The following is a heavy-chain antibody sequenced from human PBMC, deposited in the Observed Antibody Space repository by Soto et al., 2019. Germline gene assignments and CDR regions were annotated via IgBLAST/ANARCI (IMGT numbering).Heavy chain of an antibody. Sequence: PGGSLRLSCAASGFTFSSYGMHWVRQAPGKGLEWVAVIWYDGSNKYYADSVKGRFTISRDNSKNTLYLQMNSLRAEDTAVYYCAKESTYGSVNGYWGQGTLVTVSS. J-gene: IGHJ4*02. CDR3: AKESTYGSVNGY. D-gene: IGHD3-10*01. CDR2: IWYDGSNK. V-gene: IGHV3-33*06. CDR1: GFTFSSYG.